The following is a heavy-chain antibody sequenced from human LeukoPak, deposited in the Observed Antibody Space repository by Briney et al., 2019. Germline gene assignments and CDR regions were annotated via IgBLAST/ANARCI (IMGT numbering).Heavy chain of an antibody. CDR3: ARDGTMVYGMDV. D-gene: IGHD3-10*01. Sequence: GGSLRLSCAASGFTVSSNYMSWVRQAPGKGLEWVSSISSSSSYIYYADSVKGRFTISRDNAKNSLYLQMNSLRAEDTAVYYCARDGTMVYGMDVWGQGTTVTVSS. CDR1: GFTVSSNY. V-gene: IGHV3-21*01. CDR2: ISSSSSYI. J-gene: IGHJ6*02.